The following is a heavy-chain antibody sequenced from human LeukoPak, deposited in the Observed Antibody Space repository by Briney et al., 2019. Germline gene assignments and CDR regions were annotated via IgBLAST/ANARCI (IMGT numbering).Heavy chain of an antibody. Sequence: GGSLRLSCAASGFTFDDYTMHWVRQAPGKGLEWVSAISGSGGSTYYADSVKGRFTISRDNSKNTLYLQMNSLRAEDTAVYYCAKVRASYYDILTGYSDWYFDLWGRGTLVTVSS. D-gene: IGHD3-9*01. V-gene: IGHV3-23*01. J-gene: IGHJ2*01. CDR1: GFTFDDYT. CDR2: ISGSGGST. CDR3: AKVRASYYDILTGYSDWYFDL.